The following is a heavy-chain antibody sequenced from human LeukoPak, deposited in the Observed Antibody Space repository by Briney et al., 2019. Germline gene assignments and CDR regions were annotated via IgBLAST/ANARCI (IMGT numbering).Heavy chain of an antibody. D-gene: IGHD4/OR15-4a*01. J-gene: IGHJ4*02. CDR3: ARDYGA. CDR2: INSDGYNT. V-gene: IGHV3-74*01. CDR1: GFTFSRYW. Sequence: PGGSLRLSCAASGFTFSRYWMHWVRQAPGKGLVWVSRINSDGYNTTYADSVKGRFTISRDNAKNTLYLQMNSLRADDTAVYYSARDYGAWGQGTLITVSP.